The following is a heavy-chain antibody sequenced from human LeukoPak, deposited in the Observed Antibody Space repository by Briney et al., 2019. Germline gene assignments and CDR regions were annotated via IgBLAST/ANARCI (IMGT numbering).Heavy chain of an antibody. V-gene: IGHV4-34*01. CDR2: INHSGST. J-gene: IGHJ6*02. CDR1: GGSFSGYY. D-gene: IGHD2-21*02. CDR3: ARSGVVTATPGRDYGMDV. Sequence: SETLSLTCAVYGGSFSGYYWSWTRQPPGKGLEWIGEINHSGSTNYNPSLKSRVTISVDTSKNQFSLKLSSVTAADTAVYYCARSGVVTATPGRDYGMDVWGQGTTVTVSS.